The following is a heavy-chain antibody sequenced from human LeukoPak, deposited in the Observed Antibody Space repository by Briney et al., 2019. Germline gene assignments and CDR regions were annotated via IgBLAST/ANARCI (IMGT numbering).Heavy chain of an antibody. V-gene: IGHV4-34*01. Sequence: SETLSLTCAVYGGSFSGYYWSWIRQPPGKGLEWIGEINHSGSTNYNPSLKSRVTISVDTSKNQFSLKLSSVTAADTAVYYCARLRGGAPLGWFDPWGQGTLVTVSS. CDR2: INHSGST. D-gene: IGHD1-26*01. J-gene: IGHJ5*02. CDR1: GGSFSGYY. CDR3: ARLRGGAPLGWFDP.